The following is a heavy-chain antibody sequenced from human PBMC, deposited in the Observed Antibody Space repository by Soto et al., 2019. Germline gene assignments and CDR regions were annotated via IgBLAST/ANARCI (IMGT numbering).Heavy chain of an antibody. V-gene: IGHV3-30-3*01. Sequence: QVQLVESGGGVVQPGRSLRLSCAASGFTFSSYAMHWVRQAPGKGLEWVAVISYDGSNKYYADSVKGRFTISRDNSKNTLYLQMNSRRAEDTAVYYCARDTAMGLDYWGQGTLVTVSS. CDR1: GFTFSSYA. D-gene: IGHD5-18*01. CDR3: ARDTAMGLDY. J-gene: IGHJ4*02. CDR2: ISYDGSNK.